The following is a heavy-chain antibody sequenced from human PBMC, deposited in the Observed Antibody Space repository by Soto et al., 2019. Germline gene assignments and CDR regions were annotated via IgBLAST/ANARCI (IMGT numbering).Heavy chain of an antibody. CDR1: GYTFTSYG. Sequence: ASVKVSCKASGYTFTSYGISWVRQAPGQGLEWMGWISAYNGNTNYAQKLQGRVTTTTDTSTSTAYMELRSLRSDDTAVYYCARVDSSGWQYKYYFDYWGQGTLVTVSS. CDR2: ISAYNGNT. CDR3: ARVDSSGWQYKYYFDY. D-gene: IGHD6-19*01. J-gene: IGHJ4*02. V-gene: IGHV1-18*04.